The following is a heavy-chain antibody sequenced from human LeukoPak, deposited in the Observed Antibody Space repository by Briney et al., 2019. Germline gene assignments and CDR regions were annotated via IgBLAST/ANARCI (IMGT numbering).Heavy chain of an antibody. J-gene: IGHJ3*02. Sequence: PSETLSLTCTVSGGSSSSRSYYWGWIRQPPGKGLEWIGSIHYSGNTYYNPSLKSRVTISVDTSKDQFSLKLTSVTAADTAVYYCARNVPSPSHPFDIWGQGTVVTVSS. CDR2: IHYSGNT. CDR3: ARNVPSPSHPFDI. V-gene: IGHV4-39*01. CDR1: GGSSSSRSYY. D-gene: IGHD1-1*01.